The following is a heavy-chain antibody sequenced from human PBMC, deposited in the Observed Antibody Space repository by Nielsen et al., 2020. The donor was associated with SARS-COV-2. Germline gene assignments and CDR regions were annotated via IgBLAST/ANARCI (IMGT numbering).Heavy chain of an antibody. Sequence: GESLKISCAASGFTFNISAMAWVRRAPGRGLQWVTGVSSSGGSTYYTDSVKGRFSFSRDNSKNTLFLLMHSLRVEDTAVYYCARDGVVRGDALDLWGQGTMVTVSS. CDR1: GFTFNISA. CDR3: ARDGVVRGDALDL. V-gene: IGHV3-23*01. J-gene: IGHJ3*01. D-gene: IGHD3-10*01. CDR2: VSSSGGST.